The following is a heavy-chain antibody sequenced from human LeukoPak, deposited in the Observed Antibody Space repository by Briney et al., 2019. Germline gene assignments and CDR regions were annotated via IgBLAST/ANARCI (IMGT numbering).Heavy chain of an antibody. D-gene: IGHD2-15*01. CDR2: IYSGGSA. V-gene: IGHV3-53*01. CDR1: GFTVSSNY. CDR3: ARVIVVVATMDYFDF. Sequence: GGSLRLSCAASGFTVSSNYMSWVRQAPGKGLEWVSVIYSGGSAYYADSVKGQFAISRDHSTNTLYLQMNSLTAEDTAVYYCARVIVVVATMDYFDFWGQGTLVTVSS. J-gene: IGHJ4*02.